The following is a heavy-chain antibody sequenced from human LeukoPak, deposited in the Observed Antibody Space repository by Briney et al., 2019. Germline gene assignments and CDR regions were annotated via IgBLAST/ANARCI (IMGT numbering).Heavy chain of an antibody. Sequence: PGGSLRLSCAASGFTFSSYEMNWVRQAPGKGLEWVSYISSSGSTIYYADSVKGRFISSRDNTKNSLYLQMNSLRAGDTAVYYCATYIIGPTIDYWGQGTLVTVSS. V-gene: IGHV3-48*03. J-gene: IGHJ4*02. CDR2: ISSSGSTI. D-gene: IGHD3/OR15-3a*01. CDR1: GFTFSSYE. CDR3: ATYIIGPTIDY.